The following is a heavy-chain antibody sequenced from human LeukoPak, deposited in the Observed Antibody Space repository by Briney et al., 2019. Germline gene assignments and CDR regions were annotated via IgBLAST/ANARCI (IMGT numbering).Heavy chain of an antibody. J-gene: IGHJ4*02. Sequence: GGPLRLSCAASGFTFSSYSMNWVRQAPGKGLEWVSSISSSSSYIYYADSVKGRFTISRDNAKNSLYLQMNSLRAEDTAVYHCARDHPRHYDFWGGYAFFDYWGQGTLVTVSS. V-gene: IGHV3-21*06. CDR2: ISSSSSYI. CDR3: ARDHPRHYDFWGGYAFFDY. D-gene: IGHD3-3*01. CDR1: GFTFSSYS.